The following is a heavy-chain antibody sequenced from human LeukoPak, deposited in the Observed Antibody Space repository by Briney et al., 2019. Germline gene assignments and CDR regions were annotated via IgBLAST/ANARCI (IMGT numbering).Heavy chain of an antibody. Sequence: ASVKVSCKASGYTFTGYFMHWVRQAPGQGLEWMGWINPNSGGTNFAQKFQGRVTMTRDTSISTAYMEPRSLRSDDTAVYYCARVGITMVRGVVIEKGWFDPWGQGTLVTVSS. D-gene: IGHD3-10*01. V-gene: IGHV1-2*02. CDR3: ARVGITMVRGVVIEKGWFDP. CDR1: GYTFTGYF. J-gene: IGHJ5*02. CDR2: INPNSGGT.